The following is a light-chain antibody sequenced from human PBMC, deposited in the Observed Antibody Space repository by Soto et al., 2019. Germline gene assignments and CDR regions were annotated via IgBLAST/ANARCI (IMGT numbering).Light chain of an antibody. Sequence: EIVLTQSPGTLSLSPGDRATLSCRASQSVSSSDLAWYQQKPGQAPRLLIYGASTRATGIPDRFSGSGSGTDLNLTISRLEHEDFEVYYCQQYGGSPLYTFGQGTKLEIK. CDR3: QQYGGSPLYT. CDR2: GAS. J-gene: IGKJ2*01. V-gene: IGKV3-20*01. CDR1: QSVSSSD.